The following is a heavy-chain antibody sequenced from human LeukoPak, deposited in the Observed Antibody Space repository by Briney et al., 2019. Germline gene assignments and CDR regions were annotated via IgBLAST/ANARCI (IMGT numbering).Heavy chain of an antibody. Sequence: SKTLSLTCTVSGGSISSSTYYWAWIRQSPGKGLEWIGSITYSGSTYYNPSLESRVTISVDTSKNQFPLRLISVTAVDTAVYYCARQGVGATDCWGQGTLVTVSS. CDR2: ITYSGST. CDR1: GGSISSSTYY. V-gene: IGHV4-39*01. CDR3: ARQGVGATDC. J-gene: IGHJ4*02. D-gene: IGHD1-26*01.